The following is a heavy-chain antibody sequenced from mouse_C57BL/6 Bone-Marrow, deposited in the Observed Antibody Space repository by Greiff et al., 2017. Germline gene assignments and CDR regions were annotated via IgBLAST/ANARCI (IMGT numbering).Heavy chain of an antibody. V-gene: IGHV14-4*01. CDR2: IDPENGDT. CDR3: TTNVLFDY. Sequence: EVKLQESGAELVRPGASVKLSCTASGFNIKDDYMHWVKQRPEQGLEWIGWIDPENGDTEYASKFQGKATITADTSSNTAYLQLSSLTSEDTAVYYCTTNVLFDYWGQGTTLTVSS. CDR1: GFNIKDDY. J-gene: IGHJ2*01.